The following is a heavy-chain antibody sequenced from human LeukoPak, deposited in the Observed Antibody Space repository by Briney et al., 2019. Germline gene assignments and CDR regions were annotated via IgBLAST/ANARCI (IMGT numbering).Heavy chain of an antibody. CDR1: GGTFSSYA. D-gene: IGHD5-24*01. V-gene: IGHV1-69*04. CDR3: ARDLTRDGYNHDIRYGMDV. CDR2: IIPIFRIA. Sequence: ASVKVSCKASGGTFSSYAIGWVRQAPGQGLEWMGRIIPIFRIANYAQKFQGRVTITADKSTSTAYMELSSLRSEDTAVYYCARDLTRDGYNHDIRYGMDVWGQGTTVTVSS. J-gene: IGHJ6*02.